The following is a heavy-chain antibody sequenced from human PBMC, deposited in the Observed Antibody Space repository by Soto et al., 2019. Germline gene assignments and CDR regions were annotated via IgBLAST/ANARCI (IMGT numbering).Heavy chain of an antibody. CDR2: ISGSAIST. Sequence: EVQLLESGGGFVQPGGSLRLSCVASGFTFSSYAMTWVRQAPGKGLEWVASISGSAISTENADSVRGRFTISRDNSKNTVFLQMQSLRADDSATYYCVNWNDEDVDWGQGTLVAVSS. CDR3: VNWNDEDVD. CDR1: GFTFSSYA. D-gene: IGHD1-1*01. J-gene: IGHJ4*01. V-gene: IGHV3-23*01.